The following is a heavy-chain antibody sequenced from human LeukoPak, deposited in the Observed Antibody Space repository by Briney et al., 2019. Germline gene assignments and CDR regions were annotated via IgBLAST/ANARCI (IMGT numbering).Heavy chain of an antibody. CDR1: GYTFTSYY. CDR2: INPSDRST. J-gene: IGHJ3*02. V-gene: IGHV1-46*01. D-gene: IGHD3-22*01. Sequence: ASVKVSCKASGYTFTSYYMHWVRQAPGQGLEWMGVINPSDRSTSYAQKFQSRFTMTRDTSTSTVYMELSSLRSEDTAVYYCAREGPRNYFDSSGPGPFDIWGQGTMVTVSS. CDR3: AREGPRNYFDSSGPGPFDI.